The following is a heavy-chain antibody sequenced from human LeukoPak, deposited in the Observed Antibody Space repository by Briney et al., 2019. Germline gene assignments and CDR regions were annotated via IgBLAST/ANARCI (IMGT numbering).Heavy chain of an antibody. Sequence: SETLSLTCAVYGGSFSGYYWSWIRQPPGKGLEWIGEINHSGSTNYNPSLKSRVTISVDTSKNQFSLRLSSVTAADTAVYYCARVGYYDSSGYYYEVHYWGQGTLVTVSS. V-gene: IGHV4-34*01. CDR1: GGSFSGYY. D-gene: IGHD3-22*01. CDR3: ARVGYYDSSGYYYEVHY. CDR2: INHSGST. J-gene: IGHJ4*02.